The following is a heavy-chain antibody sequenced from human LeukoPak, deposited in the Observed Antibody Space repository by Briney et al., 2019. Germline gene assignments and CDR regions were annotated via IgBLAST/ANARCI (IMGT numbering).Heavy chain of an antibody. CDR3: ARGTVGRGYFDF. J-gene: IGHJ4*02. CDR2: MFSSGSR. D-gene: IGHD1-26*01. Sequence: SETLSLTXTVSGGSVRGSYRSWIRQPAGKGLEWIGRMFSSGSRDYNPSLKRRVTMSIETSKNQLSLKLTSVTAADTAIYYCARGTVGRGYFDFWGQGTLVIVSS. CDR1: GGSVRGSY. V-gene: IGHV4-4*07.